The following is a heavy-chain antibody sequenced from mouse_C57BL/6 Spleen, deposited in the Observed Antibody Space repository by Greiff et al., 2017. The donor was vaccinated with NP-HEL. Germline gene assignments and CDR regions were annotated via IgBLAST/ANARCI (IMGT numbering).Heavy chain of an antibody. CDR1: GYTFTSYW. J-gene: IGHJ4*01. CDR3: ARSAGAMDY. V-gene: IGHV1-50*01. Sequence: QVQLKQPGAELVKPGASVKLSCKASGYTFTSYWMQWVKQRPGQGLEWIGEIDPSDSYTNYNQKFKGKATLTVDTSSSTAYMQLSSLTSEDSAVYYCARSAGAMDYWGQGTSVTVSS. CDR2: IDPSDSYT.